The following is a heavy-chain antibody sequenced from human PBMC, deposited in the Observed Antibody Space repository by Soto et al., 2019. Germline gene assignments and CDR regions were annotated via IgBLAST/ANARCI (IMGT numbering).Heavy chain of an antibody. D-gene: IGHD2-15*01. CDR3: ARAGYCSGGSCHLGMDV. Sequence: SETLSLTCAVSGGSISSGCYSWSWIRQPPGKGLEWIGYIYHIGSTYYNPSLKSRVTISVDRSKNQFSLKLSSVTAADTAVYYCARAGYCSGGSCHLGMDVLGQGTTVTVSS. J-gene: IGHJ6*02. CDR2: IYHIGST. CDR1: GGSISSGCYS. V-gene: IGHV4-30-2*01.